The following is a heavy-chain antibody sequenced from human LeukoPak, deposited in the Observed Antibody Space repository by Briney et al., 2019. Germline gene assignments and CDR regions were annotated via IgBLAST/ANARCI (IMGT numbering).Heavy chain of an antibody. V-gene: IGHV4-59*08. J-gene: IGHJ4*02. CDR1: GVSIFSYY. Sequence: SETLSLTCTVSGVSIFSYYWNWIRQPPGQGLEWIGYTHYSGNTKYNPALESRVTIAVDTSKSQFSLKLSSPTAADTAVYYCATGRSIRYFDYWGQGTLLSVS. D-gene: IGHD3-9*01. CDR2: THYSGNT. CDR3: ATGRSIRYFDY.